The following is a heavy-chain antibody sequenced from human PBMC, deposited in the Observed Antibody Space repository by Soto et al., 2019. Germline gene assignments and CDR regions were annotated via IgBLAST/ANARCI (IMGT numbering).Heavy chain of an antibody. CDR3: ARPVVMNYNWFDP. CDR2: IYYTGST. D-gene: IGHD3-22*01. J-gene: IGHJ5*02. V-gene: IGHV4-30-4*01. CDR1: GGSISSGNYF. Sequence: SETLSLTCTVSGGSISSGNYFWSWIRQPPGKGLEWIGHIYYTGSTHYNPSLKSRTTISVDTSKNQFSLRPSSVTAADTAVYYCARPVVMNYNWFDPWGQGTLVTVSS.